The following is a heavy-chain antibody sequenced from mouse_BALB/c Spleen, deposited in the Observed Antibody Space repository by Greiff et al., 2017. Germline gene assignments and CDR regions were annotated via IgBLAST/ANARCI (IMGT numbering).Heavy chain of an antibody. CDR1: GFSLSTSGMG. Sequence: QVTLKESGPGILQPSQTLSLTCSFSGFSLSTSGMGVSWIRQPSGKGLEWLAHIYWDDDKRYNPSLKSRLTISKDTSRNQVFLKITSVDTADTATYYCARRGSSSYFDVWGAGTTVTVSS. V-gene: IGHV8-12*01. CDR3: ARRGSSSYFDV. J-gene: IGHJ1*01. CDR2: IYWDDDK. D-gene: IGHD1-1*01.